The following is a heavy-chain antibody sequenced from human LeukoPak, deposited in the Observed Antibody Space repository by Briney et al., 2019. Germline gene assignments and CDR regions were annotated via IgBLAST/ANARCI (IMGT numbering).Heavy chain of an antibody. J-gene: IGHJ4*02. CDR1: GFTFSSYG. CDR2: ISYDGSNK. V-gene: IGHV3-30*18. CDR3: AKDEIQGVVVAGPGY. D-gene: IGHD2-15*01. Sequence: GGSLRLSCAASGFTFSSYGMHWVRQAPGKGLEWVAVISYDGSNKFYADSVKGRFTISRDNSKNTLYLQMNSLRAEDTAVYHCAKDEIQGVVVAGPGYWGQGTLVTVSS.